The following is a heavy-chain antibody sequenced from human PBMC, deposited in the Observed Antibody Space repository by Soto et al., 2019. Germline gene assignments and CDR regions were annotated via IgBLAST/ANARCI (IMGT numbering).Heavy chain of an antibody. CDR3: ARERRDGYDN. CDR1: GYTFTSYD. D-gene: IGHD5-12*01. V-gene: IGHV1-8*01. Sequence: QVQLVQSGAEVKKPGASVKVSCKASGYTFTSYDINWVRQATGQGLEWMGWMNPHNGNTAYAQKVQGRVTMTSNTSISTAYMELSSLRSEDTAVYYCARERRDGYDNWGQGTLVSVSS. J-gene: IGHJ4*02. CDR2: MNPHNGNT.